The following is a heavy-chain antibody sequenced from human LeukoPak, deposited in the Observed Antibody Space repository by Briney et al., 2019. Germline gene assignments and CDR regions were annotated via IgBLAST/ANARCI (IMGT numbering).Heavy chain of an antibody. CDR3: ARPAYPRHDSSGYYLE. D-gene: IGHD3-22*01. V-gene: IGHV3-7*01. Sequence: GGSLRLSCAASGFTFSTYWMSWVRQAPGKGLEWVANIKEDGSEKYYMDSVKGRFTISRDNAKNPLYLQMNSLRAEDTAVYYCARPAYPRHDSSGYYLEWGQGTLVTVSS. CDR1: GFTFSTYW. CDR2: IKEDGSEK. J-gene: IGHJ4*02.